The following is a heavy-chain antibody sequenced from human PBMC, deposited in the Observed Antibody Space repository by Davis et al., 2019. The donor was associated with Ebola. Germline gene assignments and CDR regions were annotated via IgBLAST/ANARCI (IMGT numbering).Heavy chain of an antibody. CDR2: IIPIFGTA. D-gene: IGHD3-10*01. CDR3: ARSFCELIPVGVFWFDP. J-gene: IGHJ5*02. Sequence: SVKVSCKASGGTFSSYAISWVRQAPGQGLEWMGGIIPIFGTANYAQKFQGRVTITADESTSTAYMELSSLRSEDTAVYYCARSFCELIPVGVFWFDPWGQGTLVTVSS. CDR1: GGTFSSYA. V-gene: IGHV1-69*13.